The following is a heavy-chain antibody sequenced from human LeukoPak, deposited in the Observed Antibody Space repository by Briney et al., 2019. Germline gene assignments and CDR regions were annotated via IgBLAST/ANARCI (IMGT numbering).Heavy chain of an antibody. CDR1: GFTFSNYG. V-gene: IGHV3-33*08. J-gene: IGHJ3*02. CDR3: ERDGGYGGNSPAFDI. CDR2: IWYDGSNK. D-gene: IGHD4-23*01. Sequence: PGRSLRLSCAASGFTFSNYGMHWVRQAPGKGLEWVAVIWYDGSNKYNADSVKGRFTISRDNSNNTLYLQMNSLRAEDTAVYYCERDGGYGGNSPAFDIWGQGTMVTVSS.